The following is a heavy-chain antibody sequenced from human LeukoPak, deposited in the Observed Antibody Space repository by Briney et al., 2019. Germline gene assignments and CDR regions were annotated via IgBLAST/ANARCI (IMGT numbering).Heavy chain of an antibody. D-gene: IGHD3-22*01. V-gene: IGHV3-33*01. CDR1: GFTFSSYG. CDR2: IWYDGSNK. CDR3: ARDYYDSSGYFSSLIDY. Sequence: GRSLSLSCAASGFTFSSYGMHWVRQAPGKGLEWVAVIWYDGSNKYYADSVKGRFTISRDNSKNTLYLQMNSLRAEDTAVYYCARDYYDSSGYFSSLIDYWGQGTLVTVSS. J-gene: IGHJ4*02.